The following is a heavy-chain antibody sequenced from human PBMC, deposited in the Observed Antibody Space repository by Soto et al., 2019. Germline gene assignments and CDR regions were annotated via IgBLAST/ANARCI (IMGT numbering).Heavy chain of an antibody. V-gene: IGHV3-7*04. J-gene: IGHJ4*02. Sequence: PGGSLRLSCAASGFTFSDYWMTWVRQAPGKGLEWVADIKPDGSETAYVDSVKGRFTISRDNAENSLYLRMNSLRGEDTAVYYCTRNRGWHRLDYWGQGALVTVSS. CDR3: TRNRGWHRLDY. D-gene: IGHD6-19*01. CDR1: GFTFSDYW. CDR2: IKPDGSET.